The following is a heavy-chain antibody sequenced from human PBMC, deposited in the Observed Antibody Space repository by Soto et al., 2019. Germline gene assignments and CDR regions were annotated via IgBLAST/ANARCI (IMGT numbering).Heavy chain of an antibody. CDR1: GFTFSSYA. D-gene: IGHD5-18*01. V-gene: IGHV3-23*01. Sequence: PGGSLRLSCAASGFTFSSYAMSWVRQAPGKGLEWVSAISGSGGSTYYADSVKGRFTISRDNSKNTLYLQMNSLRAEDTAVYYCAKDSYSYGVPYYFDYWGQGTLVTVSS. CDR3: AKDSYSYGVPYYFDY. CDR2: ISGSGGST. J-gene: IGHJ4*02.